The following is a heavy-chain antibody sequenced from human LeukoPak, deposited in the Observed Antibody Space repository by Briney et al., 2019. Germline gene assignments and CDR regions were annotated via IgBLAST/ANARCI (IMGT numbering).Heavy chain of an antibody. D-gene: IGHD2-15*01. CDR2: ISSSGSTI. J-gene: IGHJ4*02. CDR1: GFTFSDYY. V-gene: IGHV3-11*04. Sequence: GGSLRLSCAASGFTFSDYYMSWIRQAPGRGLEWVSYISSSGSTIYYADSVKGRFTISRDNAENSLYLQMNSLRAEDTAVYYCARGDVVVVAATPSGYWGQGTLVTVSS. CDR3: ARGDVVVVAATPSGY.